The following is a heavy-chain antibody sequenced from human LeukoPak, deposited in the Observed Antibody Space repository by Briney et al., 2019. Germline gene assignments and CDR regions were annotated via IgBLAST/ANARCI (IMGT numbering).Heavy chain of an antibody. CDR3: AKDRQQSAEGALGY. Sequence: GGSLRLSCAASGFTFSSYAMSWVRQAPGKGLEWVSAISGSGGSTYYADSVKGRFTISRDDSKNTLYLQMNSLRAEDTAVYYCAKDRQQSAEGALGYWGQGTLVTVSS. CDR1: GFTFSSYA. CDR2: ISGSGGST. V-gene: IGHV3-23*01. J-gene: IGHJ4*02. D-gene: IGHD6-13*01.